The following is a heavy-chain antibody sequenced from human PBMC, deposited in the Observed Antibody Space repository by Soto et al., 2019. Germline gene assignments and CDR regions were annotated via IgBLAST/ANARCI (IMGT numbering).Heavy chain of an antibody. D-gene: IGHD3-9*01. Sequence: LVESGGGLVQPGGSLRLSCAASGFTFSDHYMDWVRQASGKGLEWVGRIRKKANSYTAEYAASVKGRFTISRDDSKNSLYLQMNSLKIEDTALYYCVRAGTGYQLDYWGQGTLVTVSS. V-gene: IGHV3-72*01. CDR3: VRAGTGYQLDY. CDR2: IRKKANSYTA. J-gene: IGHJ4*02. CDR1: GFTFSDHY.